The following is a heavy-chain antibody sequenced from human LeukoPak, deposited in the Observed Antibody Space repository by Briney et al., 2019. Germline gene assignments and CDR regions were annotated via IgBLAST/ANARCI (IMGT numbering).Heavy chain of an antibody. J-gene: IGHJ4*02. CDR1: GFTFTSSA. CDR3: AALAYYDILTGYYNDY. V-gene: IGHV1-58*01. D-gene: IGHD3-9*01. Sequence: ASVKVSCKASGFTFTSSAVQWVRQAHGQRLEWIGWIVVGSGNTNYAQKFQERVTITRDMSTSTAYMELSSLRSEDTAVYYCAALAYYDILTGYYNDYWGQGTLVTVSS. CDR2: IVVGSGNT.